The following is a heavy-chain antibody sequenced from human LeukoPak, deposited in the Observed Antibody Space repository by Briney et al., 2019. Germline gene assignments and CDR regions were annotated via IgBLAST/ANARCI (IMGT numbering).Heavy chain of an antibody. CDR3: ARVFSDYGGTRYYFDY. CDR2: INHSGST. Sequence: PSETLSLTCAVYGGSFRGYYWSWIRQPPGKGLEWIGEINHSGSTNYNPSLKSRVTISVDTSKNQFSLKLSSVTAADTAAYYCARVFSDYGGTRYYFDYWGQGTLVTVSS. V-gene: IGHV4-34*01. J-gene: IGHJ4*02. CDR1: GGSFRGYY. D-gene: IGHD4-23*01.